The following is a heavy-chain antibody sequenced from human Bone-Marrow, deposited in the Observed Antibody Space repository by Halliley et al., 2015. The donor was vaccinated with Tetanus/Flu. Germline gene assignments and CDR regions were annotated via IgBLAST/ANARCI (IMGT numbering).Heavy chain of an antibody. CDR2: IEQDGSEE. Sequence: SLRLSCAASGFTFRSHWMTWVRQAPGKGLEWVANIEQDGSEEHYGDSVKGRFTISRDNAHDSLYLEMFSLSAEDTAVYYCARGMNPEDWGQGTLVTVSS. CDR3: ARGMNPED. D-gene: IGHD2-15*01. CDR1: GFTFRSHW. J-gene: IGHJ4*02. V-gene: IGHV3-7*01.